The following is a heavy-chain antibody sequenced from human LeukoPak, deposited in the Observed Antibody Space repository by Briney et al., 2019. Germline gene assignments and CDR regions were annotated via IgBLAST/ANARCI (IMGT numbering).Heavy chain of an antibody. Sequence: GGSLRLSCAASGVTFSSHSMHWVRQAPGKGLVWVSGISRDGTSTNYADAVKGRFTISRDNAKNTLYLQMNSLRVEDTAVYSCARGWYGPDSCGQGTLVTVSS. J-gene: IGHJ5*01. D-gene: IGHD2-15*01. CDR3: ARGWYGPDS. V-gene: IGHV3-74*01. CDR1: GVTFSSHS. CDR2: ISRDGTST.